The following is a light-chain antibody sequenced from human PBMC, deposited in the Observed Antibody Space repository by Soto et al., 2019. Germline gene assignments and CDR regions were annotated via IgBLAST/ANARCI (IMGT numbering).Light chain of an antibody. V-gene: IGKV1-39*01. Sequence: DIQLTQSPSSLSASIGDRVTITCRASQRVNNYLNWFQQKPGVAPKLLIYAAGTLQHGVPSRFSGSGSGTEFTLIISGREPEDFETYYCQQTYSPPWTFGRGTKVDIQ. CDR3: QQTYSPPWT. CDR1: QRVNNY. J-gene: IGKJ1*01. CDR2: AAG.